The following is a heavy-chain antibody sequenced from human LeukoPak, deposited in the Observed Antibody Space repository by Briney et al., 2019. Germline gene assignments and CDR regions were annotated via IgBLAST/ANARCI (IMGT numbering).Heavy chain of an antibody. CDR2: LSAYNGHT. CDR1: GYTFTTYG. J-gene: IGHJ4*02. V-gene: IGHV1-18*01. CDR3: ARADITSFGVVINFDH. Sequence: ASVKVSCKASGYTFTTYGIGWVRQAPGQGLEWMGWLSAYNGHTNYAQKLQGRVTMTTDTTTSTAYMEVRSLRSDDTAVYYCARADITSFGVVINFDHWGQGTLVIVSS. D-gene: IGHD3-3*01.